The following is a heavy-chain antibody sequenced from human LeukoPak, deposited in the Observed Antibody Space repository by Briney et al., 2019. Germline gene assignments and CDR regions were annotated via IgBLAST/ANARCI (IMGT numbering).Heavy chain of an antibody. Sequence: ASVKVSCKASGYTFTSYAMHWVRQAPGQRLEWMGWINAGNGNTKYSQKFQGRVTITRDTSASTAYMELSSLRSEDTAVYYCARGLRFLEWLFIDYWGQGTLVTVSS. CDR3: ARGLRFLEWLFIDY. V-gene: IGHV1-3*01. CDR2: INAGNGNT. CDR1: GYTFTSYA. D-gene: IGHD3-3*01. J-gene: IGHJ4*02.